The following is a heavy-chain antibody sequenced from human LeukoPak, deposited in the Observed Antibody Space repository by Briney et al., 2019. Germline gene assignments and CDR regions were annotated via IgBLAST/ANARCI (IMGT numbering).Heavy chain of an antibody. CDR1: GFTFSSYS. J-gene: IGHJ5*02. CDR3: ARDSVQTAMPGNWFDP. CDR2: ISSSSSYI. V-gene: IGHV3-21*01. Sequence: PGGSLRLSCAASGFTFSSYSMNWVRQAPGKGLEWVSSISSSSSYIYYADSVKGRFTISRDNAKNSLYLQMNSLRAEDTAVYYCARDSVQTAMPGNWFDPWGQGTLVTVSS. D-gene: IGHD5-18*01.